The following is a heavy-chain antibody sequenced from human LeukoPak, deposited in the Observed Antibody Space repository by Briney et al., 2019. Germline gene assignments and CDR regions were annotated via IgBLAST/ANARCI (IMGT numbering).Heavy chain of an antibody. J-gene: IGHJ4*02. V-gene: IGHV3-33*01. CDR1: GFTFSSYG. CDR2: IWYDGSNK. CDR3: ARDQPPGFFDY. Sequence: GRSLRLSCAASGFTFSSYGMHWVRQAPGKGLEWVAVIWYDGSNKYYADSVKGRFTISRDNSKNTLYLQMNSLRAEDTAVCYCARDQPPGFFDYWGQGTLVTVSS.